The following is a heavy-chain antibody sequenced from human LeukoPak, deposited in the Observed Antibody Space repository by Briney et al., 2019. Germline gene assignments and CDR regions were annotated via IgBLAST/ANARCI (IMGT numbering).Heavy chain of an antibody. CDR2: IRSKANSYAT. V-gene: IGHV3-73*01. J-gene: IGHJ4*02. CDR3: LFDDYGDSRG. CDR1: GSTFSGSA. D-gene: IGHD4-17*01. Sequence: GGSLRLSCAASGSTFSGSAMHWVRQASGKGLEWVGRIRSKANSYATACAASVKGRFTISRDDSKNTAYLQMNSLKTEDTAVYYCLFDDYGDSRGWGQGTLVTVSS.